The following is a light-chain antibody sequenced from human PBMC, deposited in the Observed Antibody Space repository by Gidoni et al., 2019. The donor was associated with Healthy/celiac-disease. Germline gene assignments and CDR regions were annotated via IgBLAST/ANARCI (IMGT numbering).Light chain of an antibody. CDR1: QSISSY. CDR2: AAS. V-gene: IGKV1-39*01. CDR3: QQSYSTPRT. J-gene: IGKJ1*01. Sequence: DIQLTQSPSSLSASVGDRVTITCRASQSISSYLNWSQQKPGKAPKLLFYAASSLQSGVPSRFSGSGSGTDFTLTISSLQPEDFATYYCQQSYSTPRTFGQGTKVEIK.